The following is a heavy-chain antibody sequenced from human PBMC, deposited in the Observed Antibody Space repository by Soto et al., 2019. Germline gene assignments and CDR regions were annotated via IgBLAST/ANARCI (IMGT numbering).Heavy chain of an antibody. CDR2: IYYSGTT. CDR3: ARREPDATGHHYFDY. Sequence: SETLSLTCTVSGGSISVFNHYWDWIRQPPGKGLEWIGTIYYSGTTIYNPSLQSRVTMSVDTSMRQFSLKVSSVNAADTAVYFCARREPDATGHHYFDYWGQGARVTVSS. D-gene: IGHD2-2*01. J-gene: IGHJ4*02. V-gene: IGHV4-39*01. CDR1: GGSISVFNHY.